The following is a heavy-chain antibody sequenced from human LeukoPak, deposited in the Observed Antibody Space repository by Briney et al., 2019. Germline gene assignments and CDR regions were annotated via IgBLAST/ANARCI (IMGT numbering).Heavy chain of an antibody. Sequence: GGSLRLSCAASGFTFSSYEMNWVRQAPGKGLEWVSYISSSGSTIYYADSVKGRFTISRDNAKNSLYLQMNSLRAEDTAVYYCARDNGYCSGGSCLHYYMDVWGKGTTVTISS. D-gene: IGHD2-15*01. V-gene: IGHV3-48*03. CDR2: ISSSGSTI. J-gene: IGHJ6*03. CDR3: ARDNGYCSGGSCLHYYMDV. CDR1: GFTFSSYE.